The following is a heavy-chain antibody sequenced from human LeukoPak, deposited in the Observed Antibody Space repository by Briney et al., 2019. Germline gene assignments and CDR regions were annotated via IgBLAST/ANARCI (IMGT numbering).Heavy chain of an antibody. Sequence: ASVKVSCKASGGTFSSYAISWVRQAPGQGLEWMGRIIPILGIANYAQKFQGRVTITADKSTSTAYMELSSLRSEDTAVYYCAREAPYGDYIFDYWGQGTLVTVSS. V-gene: IGHV1-69*04. CDR1: GGTFSSYA. CDR3: AREAPYGDYIFDY. D-gene: IGHD4-17*01. J-gene: IGHJ4*02. CDR2: IIPILGIA.